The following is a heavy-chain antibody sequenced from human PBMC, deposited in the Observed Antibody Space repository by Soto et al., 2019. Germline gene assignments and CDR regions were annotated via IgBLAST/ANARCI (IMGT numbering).Heavy chain of an antibody. D-gene: IGHD1-26*01. CDR3: ATGGIYYEA. CDR2: ISTSGSPA. V-gene: IGHV3-11*01. CDR1: GFAFRHHY. J-gene: IGHJ5*02. Sequence: QVHLVESGGGLVKPGGSLRLSCTVSGFAFRHHYLSWIRQAPGKGLEWLSYISTSGSPAYYADSVKGRFTISTDNAKKSLYLQMDSLRAEDTGVYYCATGGIYYEAWGQGTLVTVSS.